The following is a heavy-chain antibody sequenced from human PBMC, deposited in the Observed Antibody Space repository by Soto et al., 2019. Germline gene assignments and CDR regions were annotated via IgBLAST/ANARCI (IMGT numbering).Heavy chain of an antibody. CDR2: ISYDGSDK. D-gene: IGHD5-12*01. V-gene: IGHV3-30*04. CDR3: ARGGRLRHFDY. Sequence: QVQVVESGGGVVQPGRALRLSCAASGFTFSSYAMHWVRQAPGKGLEWVAIISYDGSDKYYADSVKGRFTISRDNSKNTLYLQMNSLITDDTAVYYCARGGRLRHFDYWGQGTLVTVSS. CDR1: GFTFSSYA. J-gene: IGHJ4*02.